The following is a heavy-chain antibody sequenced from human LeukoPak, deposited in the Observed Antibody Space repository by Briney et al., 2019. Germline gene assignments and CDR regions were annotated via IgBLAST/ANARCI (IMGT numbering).Heavy chain of an antibody. Sequence: ASVKVSCKTSGYTFTDSYIHWVRLAPGQGLEWMGRNNPNSGDSNYSQKFQGRVTMTRDTSISTAYMEMSRLTFDDTAVYYCARSARHCNNGVCFTDYYIDLWGKGTTVIVSS. D-gene: IGHD2-8*01. CDR3: ARSARHCNNGVCFTDYYIDL. V-gene: IGHV1-2*06. CDR1: GYTFTDSY. CDR2: NNPNSGDS. J-gene: IGHJ6*03.